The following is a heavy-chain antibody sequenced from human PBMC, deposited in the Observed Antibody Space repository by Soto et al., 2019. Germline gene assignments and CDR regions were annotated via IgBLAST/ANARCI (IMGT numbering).Heavy chain of an antibody. CDR3: ARLVTNVEWLSYPQAPKYYYSYSGTDG. V-gene: IGHV4-34*01. J-gene: IGHJ6*02. CDR1: GGSFVGYY. Sequence: SAPLSLTCAVDGGSFVGYYWSWIRQPPGTGLEWIGEINHSGSTNYNPSLKSRVTISVDTSKNQFSLKLSYVTAADTAVYYCARLVTNVEWLSYPQAPKYYYSYSGTDGWGHATTVTLAS. CDR2: INHSGST. D-gene: IGHD3-3*01.